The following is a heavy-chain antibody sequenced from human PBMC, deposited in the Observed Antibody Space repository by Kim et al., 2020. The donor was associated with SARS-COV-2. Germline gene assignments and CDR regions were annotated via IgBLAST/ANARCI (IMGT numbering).Heavy chain of an antibody. CDR1: GYRFTNYY. D-gene: IGHD1-26*01. J-gene: IGHJ6*02. V-gene: IGHV5-10-1*01. Sequence: GESLKISCEASGYRFTNYYINWVRQMPGKGVEWMGRIDPSDSFTNYSPSFQGHVTISADKSINTAYLQWSSLKASDTAIYYCARQNIMGASYMVYYGMDVCGQGTTVTVSS. CDR3: ARQNIMGASYMVYYGMDV. CDR2: IDPSDSFT.